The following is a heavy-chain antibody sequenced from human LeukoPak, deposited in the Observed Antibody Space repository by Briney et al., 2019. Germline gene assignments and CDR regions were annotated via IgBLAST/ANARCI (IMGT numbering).Heavy chain of an antibody. D-gene: IGHD5-18*01. CDR3: ARGFAGYGPSHFDS. Sequence: SETLSLTCTVSGGSFSNYYCNWIRQPPGKGLEWIGEIYHGGTTSYNPSLKSRATISVDKSKNQFSLKLSSVTAADTAVYFCARGFAGYGPSHFDSWGPGTLLTVSS. CDR2: IYHGGTT. J-gene: IGHJ4*02. V-gene: IGHV4-59*12. CDR1: GGSFSNYY.